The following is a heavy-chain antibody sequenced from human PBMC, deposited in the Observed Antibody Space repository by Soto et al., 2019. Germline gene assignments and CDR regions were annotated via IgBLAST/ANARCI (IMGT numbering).Heavy chain of an antibody. J-gene: IGHJ4*02. Sequence: GGSLRLSCAASGFSFSTYDMHWVRQETGKGLEWVSGIDTAGDTYYLGSVKGRFTISRENAKNSLYLQMNSLRAEDTAVYYCARIASGTYYRDYWGQGTLVTVSS. CDR3: ARIASGTYYRDY. CDR2: IDTAGDT. D-gene: IGHD1-26*01. V-gene: IGHV3-13*04. CDR1: GFSFSTYD.